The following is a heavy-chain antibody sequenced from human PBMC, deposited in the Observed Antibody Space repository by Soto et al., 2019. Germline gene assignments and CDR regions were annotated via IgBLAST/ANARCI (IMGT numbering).Heavy chain of an antibody. D-gene: IGHD3-3*01. CDR3: TKVGGLYDFWSGPLHFDL. CDR1: GFIFDDFA. J-gene: IGHJ4*02. CDR2: ISWNSDSI. Sequence: AQLVESGGGFVQPGRSLRLSCAGSGFIFDDFAIHWVRQAPGKGLEWVSGISWNSDSIGYADSVKGRFTISRDNAKNSLYLQMNSLRAEDTALYYCTKVGGLYDFWSGPLHFDLWGQGTLVTVSS. V-gene: IGHV3-9*01.